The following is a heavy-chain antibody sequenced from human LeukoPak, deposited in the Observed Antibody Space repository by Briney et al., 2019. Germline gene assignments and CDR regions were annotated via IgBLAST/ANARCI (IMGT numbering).Heavy chain of an antibody. Sequence: ASVKVSCKASGCTFTSYYMHWVRQAPGQGLEWMGLINPTGGSTGYVQKFQGRVTMTRDMSTSTDYMELSSLRSEDTAIYYCARDNSVGDNAWWFDPWGQGTLVTVSS. CDR3: ARDNSVGDNAWWFDP. D-gene: IGHD1-26*01. V-gene: IGHV1-46*01. J-gene: IGHJ5*02. CDR1: GCTFTSYY. CDR2: INPTGGST.